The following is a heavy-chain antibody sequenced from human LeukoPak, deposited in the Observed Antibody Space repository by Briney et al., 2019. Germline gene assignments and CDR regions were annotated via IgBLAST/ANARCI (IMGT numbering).Heavy chain of an antibody. CDR2: ISYDGSNK. J-gene: IGHJ4*02. CDR3: AKSRTSITMIVVVPFDY. CDR1: GFTFSSYG. Sequence: GGSLRLSCAASGFTFSSYGMHWVRQAPGKGLEWVAVISYDGSNKYYADSVKGRFTISRDNSKNTLYLQMNSLRAEDTAVYYCAKSRTSITMIVVVPFDYWGQGTLVTVSS. D-gene: IGHD3-22*01. V-gene: IGHV3-30*18.